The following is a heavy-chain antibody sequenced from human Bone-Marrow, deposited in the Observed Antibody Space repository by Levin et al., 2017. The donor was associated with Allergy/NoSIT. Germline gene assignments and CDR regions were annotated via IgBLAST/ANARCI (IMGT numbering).Heavy chain of an antibody. Sequence: SQTLSLTCSVSGGSITSHYWTWIRQPPGKGLQWIGFIHYTGGANYSPSLKSRVTISVDTSKSQFSLELRSVTAADTAVYYCARGGYDSTGYNIREYYFDYWGQGTPVTVSS. V-gene: IGHV4-59*11. CDR1: GGSITSHY. CDR2: IHYTGGA. CDR3: ARGGYDSTGYNIREYYFDY. D-gene: IGHD3-22*01. J-gene: IGHJ4*02.